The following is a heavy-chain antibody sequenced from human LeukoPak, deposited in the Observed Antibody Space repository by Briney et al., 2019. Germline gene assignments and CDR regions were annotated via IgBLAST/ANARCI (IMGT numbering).Heavy chain of an antibody. CDR3: ARNGGYGKFDY. V-gene: IGHV4-38-2*01. CDR1: GYSISSTYY. D-gene: IGHD1-26*01. CDR2: IDHTGTT. J-gene: IGHJ4*02. Sequence: SETLTLTCAVSGYSISSTYYWGWIRRPPGKGLEWIGTIDHTGTTYYNPSLKSRVTMSVDTSKNQFSLNLNSVTAADTAFYYCARNGGYGKFDYWGQGTLVTVSS.